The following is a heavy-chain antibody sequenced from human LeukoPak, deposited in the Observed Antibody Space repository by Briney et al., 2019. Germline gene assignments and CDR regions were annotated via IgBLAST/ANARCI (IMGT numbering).Heavy chain of an antibody. D-gene: IGHD3-10*01. CDR3: AKSGSGELGFDY. V-gene: IGHV3-9*01. J-gene: IGHJ4*02. CDR1: GFTFDDYA. CDR2: ISWNGGSI. Sequence: PGRSLRLSCEASGFTFDDYAMHWVRQAPGKGLEWVSGISWNGGSIGYADSVKGRFTISRDNAKKSLYLQMNSLRAEDTDLYYCAKSGSGELGFDYWGQGTLVTVSS.